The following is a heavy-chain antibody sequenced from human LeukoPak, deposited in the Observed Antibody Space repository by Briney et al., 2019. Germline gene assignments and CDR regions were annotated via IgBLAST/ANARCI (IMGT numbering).Heavy chain of an antibody. CDR1: GYTFTSYY. CDR2: INPSGGST. Sequence: ASVKVSCKASGYTFTSYYMHWVRQAPGQGLEWMGIINPSGGSTSYAQKFQGRVTITTDESTSTAYMELSSLRSEDTAVYYCARDLYRKNNNLDPWGQGTLVTVSS. J-gene: IGHJ5*02. CDR3: ARDLYRKNNNLDP. V-gene: IGHV1-46*01. D-gene: IGHD2-8*01.